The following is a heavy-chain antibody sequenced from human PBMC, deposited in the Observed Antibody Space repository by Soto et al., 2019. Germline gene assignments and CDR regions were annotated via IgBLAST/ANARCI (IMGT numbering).Heavy chain of an antibody. D-gene: IGHD3-22*01. J-gene: IGHJ3*02. CDR2: ISAYNGNT. CDR1: GYTFTGYG. Sequence: ASVKVSCKASGYTFTGYGISWVRQAPGQRLERMGWISAYNGNTNYAQKLQGRVTMTTDTSTSTAYMELRSLRSDDTAVYYCARDGVRTYYYDSSGYYQGAFDIWGQGTMVTVSS. CDR3: ARDGVRTYYYDSSGYYQGAFDI. V-gene: IGHV1-18*01.